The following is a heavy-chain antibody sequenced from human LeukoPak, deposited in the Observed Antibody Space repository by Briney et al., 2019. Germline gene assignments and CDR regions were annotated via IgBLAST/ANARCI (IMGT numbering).Heavy chain of an antibody. V-gene: IGHV3-30-3*01. D-gene: IGHD6-13*01. CDR3: ARRRIAAAGTLMYP. CDR1: GFTFSSYA. J-gene: IGHJ5*02. Sequence: GRSLRLSCAASGFTFSSYAMHWVRQAPGKGLEWVAVISYDGSNKYYADSVNGRFTISRDNSKNTLYLQMNSLRAEDTAVYYCARRRIAAAGTLMYPWGQGTLVTVSS. CDR2: ISYDGSNK.